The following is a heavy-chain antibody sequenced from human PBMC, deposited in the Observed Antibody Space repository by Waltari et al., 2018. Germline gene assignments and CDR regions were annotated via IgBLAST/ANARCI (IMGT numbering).Heavy chain of an antibody. D-gene: IGHD2-2*01. Sequence: QVQLVQSGAEVKKPGASVKVSCKASGYTFTSYAMHWVRQAPGQRLEWMGWINAGNGNTKYSQKFQGRVTITRDTSASTAYMELSSLRSEDTAVYYCARELGSPAAPYGYYYGMDVWGQGTTVTVSS. CDR2: INAGNGNT. CDR3: ARELGSPAAPYGYYYGMDV. V-gene: IGHV1-3*01. CDR1: GYTFTSYA. J-gene: IGHJ6*02.